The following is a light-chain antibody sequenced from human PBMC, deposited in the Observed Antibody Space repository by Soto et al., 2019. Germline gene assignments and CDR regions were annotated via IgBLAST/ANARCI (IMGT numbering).Light chain of an antibody. J-gene: IGKJ2*01. CDR2: GAS. CDR3: QQYCSSPPVYT. Sequence: EIVLTQSPGTLSLSPGERATLSCRASQSVSSSYLAWYQQKPGQAPRLLIYGASSRATGIPDRFSGSGSGTDFNLNISRLEPEDFAVYYCQQYCSSPPVYTFGQGTKLEIK. V-gene: IGKV3-20*01. CDR1: QSVSSSY.